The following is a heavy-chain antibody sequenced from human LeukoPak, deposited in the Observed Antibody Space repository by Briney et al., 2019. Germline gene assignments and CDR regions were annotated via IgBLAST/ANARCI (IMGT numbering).Heavy chain of an antibody. CDR2: IYTSGST. D-gene: IGHD2-2*01. J-gene: IGHJ3*02. CDR1: GGSISSYY. Sequence: SETLSLTCTVSGGSISSYYWSWIRQPAGKGLEWIGRIYTSGSTNYNPSLKSRVTISVDRSKNQFSLKLSSVTAADTAVYYCARDGRETRVVPAANGAFDIWGQGTMVTVSS. CDR3: ARDGRETRVVPAANGAFDI. V-gene: IGHV4-4*07.